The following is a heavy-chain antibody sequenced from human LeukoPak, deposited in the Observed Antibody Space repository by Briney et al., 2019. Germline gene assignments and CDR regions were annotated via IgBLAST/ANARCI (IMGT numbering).Heavy chain of an antibody. J-gene: IGHJ6*02. CDR1: GGSISSSNW. D-gene: IGHD3-22*01. CDR2: IYHSGST. Sequence: SETLSLTCAVSGGSISSSNWWSWVRQPPGKGLEWIGEIYHSGSTNYNPSLKSRVTISVDKSKNQFSLKLSSMTAADTAVYYCARERGSGYYYADYYYYGMDVWGQGTTVTVSS. CDR3: ARERGSGYYYADYYYYGMDV. V-gene: IGHV4-4*02.